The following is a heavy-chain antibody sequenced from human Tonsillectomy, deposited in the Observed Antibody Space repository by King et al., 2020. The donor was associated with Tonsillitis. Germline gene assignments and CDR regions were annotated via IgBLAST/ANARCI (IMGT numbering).Heavy chain of an antibody. J-gene: IGHJ5*02. CDR3: ARGRHYGSGSYYNWFDP. D-gene: IGHD3-10*01. Sequence: QLQESGPGLVKPSQTLSLTCTVSGGSISSGGYYWNWIRQHPGKGLEWIGYIYYRGSTYYNPSLKSLVTISVDTSKNQFSLKVSSVTAADTAVYYCARGRHYGSGSYYNWFDPWGQGTLVTVSS. CDR1: GGSISSGGYY. V-gene: IGHV4-31*01. CDR2: IYYRGST.